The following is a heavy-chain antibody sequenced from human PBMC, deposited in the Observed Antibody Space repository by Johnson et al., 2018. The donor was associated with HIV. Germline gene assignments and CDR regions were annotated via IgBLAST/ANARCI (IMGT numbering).Heavy chain of an antibody. CDR1: GFTFDEYV. J-gene: IGHJ3*02. CDR3: AKDRRSFYGGKAADVFDI. Sequence: AASGFTFDEYVIHWVRQAPGKGLEWVSGISWKSGNTGYADSVKGRFTISRDNAKNTLYLQMNSLRGEDTAVYYCAKDRRSFYGGKAADVFDIWGQGTMVTVSS. V-gene: IGHV3-9*01. D-gene: IGHD4-23*01. CDR2: ISWKSGNT.